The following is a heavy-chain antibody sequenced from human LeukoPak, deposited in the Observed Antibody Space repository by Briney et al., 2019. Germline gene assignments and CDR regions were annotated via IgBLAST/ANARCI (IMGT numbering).Heavy chain of an antibody. D-gene: IGHD6-13*01. CDR1: GYSFTGYY. V-gene: IGHV1-2*02. J-gene: IGHJ5*02. CDR2: INPNSGTT. Sequence: ASVKVSCMPSGYSFTGYYIHWVRQAPGQGLEWMGWINPNSGTTKYAQKFQGRVTMTRDTSISTAYMELSSLRSDDTALYYCARGNIMIAAAGTRRWFDPWGQGTLVTVSS. CDR3: ARGNIMIAAAGTRRWFDP.